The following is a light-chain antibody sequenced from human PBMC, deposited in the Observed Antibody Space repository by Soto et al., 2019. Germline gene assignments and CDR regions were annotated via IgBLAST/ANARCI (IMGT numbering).Light chain of an antibody. CDR3: QQYNNWPPVT. Sequence: EIVMTQSPATLSVSPGERATLSCRASQSVSSNLACYQQKPGQAPRPIIYGASTRATGIPSRFGGSVSGTEFTLTFSSLRSEDFAVYYCQQYNNWPPVTFGGGTKVEIK. CDR1: QSVSSN. J-gene: IGKJ4*01. CDR2: GAS. V-gene: IGKV3-15*01.